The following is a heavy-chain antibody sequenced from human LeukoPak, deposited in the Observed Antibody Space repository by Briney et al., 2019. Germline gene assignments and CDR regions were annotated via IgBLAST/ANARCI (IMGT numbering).Heavy chain of an antibody. Sequence: GASVKVSCKASGYTFTTYDINWVRQATGPGLEWMGWMNPNSGYTGYVQKFQGRVTITRDTSISTAYMELSSLRSEDTAVYYCARVAGSIDYWGQGTLVTVSS. J-gene: IGHJ4*02. V-gene: IGHV1-8*03. CDR3: ARVAGSIDY. CDR2: MNPNSGYT. CDR1: GYTFTTYD. D-gene: IGHD6-19*01.